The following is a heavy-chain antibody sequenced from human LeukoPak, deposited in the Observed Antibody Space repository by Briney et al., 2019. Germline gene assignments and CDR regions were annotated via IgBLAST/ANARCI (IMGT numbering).Heavy chain of an antibody. CDR1: GGTFSSYA. Sequence: ASVKVSCKASGGTFSSYAISWVRQAPGQGLEWMGGIIPIFGTANYAQKFQGRVTITADESTSTAYMELSSLRSEDTAVYYCARDPFGYSSSWYYDYWGQGTLVTVSS. D-gene: IGHD6-13*01. CDR3: ARDPFGYSSSWYYDY. CDR2: IIPIFGTA. V-gene: IGHV1-69*13. J-gene: IGHJ4*02.